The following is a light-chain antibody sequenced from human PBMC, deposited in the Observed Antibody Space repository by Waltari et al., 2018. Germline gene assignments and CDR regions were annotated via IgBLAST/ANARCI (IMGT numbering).Light chain of an antibody. CDR2: HRSASDI. CDR1: SDITVGTYK. CDR3: MILHNNAVV. J-gene: IGLJ3*02. Sequence: QAVLTQPASLSASPGASASITCTLRSDITVGTYKIYWYQQRPVISPQFLLRHRSASDIKHGSRLPSRCSGSNVASANAAILLICGVQSADEAHYYCMILHNNAVVYGGGTKLTVL. V-gene: IGLV5-45*01.